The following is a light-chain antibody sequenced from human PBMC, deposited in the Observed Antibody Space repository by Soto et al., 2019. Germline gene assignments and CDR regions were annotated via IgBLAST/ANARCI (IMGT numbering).Light chain of an antibody. CDR2: KAS. V-gene: IGKV1-5*03. J-gene: IGKJ1*01. CDR3: QQYSLTWT. Sequence: DIQMTQSPSTLSASVGDRVTITCRASQSISSWLAWYQQKPGKAPKLLIYKASSLESGVPSRFNGSGSGTEFTLTISSLQPDDFATYYCQQYSLTWTFGQGTKVDIK. CDR1: QSISSW.